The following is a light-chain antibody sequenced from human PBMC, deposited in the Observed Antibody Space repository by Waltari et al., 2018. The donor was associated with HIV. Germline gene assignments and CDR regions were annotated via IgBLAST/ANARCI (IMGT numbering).Light chain of an antibody. J-gene: IGLJ2*01. CDR2: EVS. Sequence: QSALTPPPSVSGSPGQSVTISCTGTSSDVGNYNRVSWYQQPPGAAPKPMIYEVSKRPAGVPRRFSGSKSGNTASLTISGLQAEDEADYYCSSYTSSNTFVVFGGGTKLTVL. CDR1: SSDVGNYNR. CDR3: SSYTSSNTFVV. V-gene: IGLV2-18*02.